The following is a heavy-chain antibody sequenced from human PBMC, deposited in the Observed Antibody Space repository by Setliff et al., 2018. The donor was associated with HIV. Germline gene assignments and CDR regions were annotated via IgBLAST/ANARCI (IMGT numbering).Heavy chain of an antibody. CDR2: IHYNEKT. D-gene: IGHD5-12*01. Sequence: PSETLSLTCTVSGGSASNSRYYWAWIRQPPGKGLEYIGSIHYNEKTYYNPSLTSRVTISVDTSKNHLFLKLTSVTTADTAVYFCAKSSPSIGYITDCWGQGAPVTVSS. CDR3: AKSSPSIGYITDC. CDR1: GGSASNSRYY. V-gene: IGHV4-39*07. J-gene: IGHJ4*02.